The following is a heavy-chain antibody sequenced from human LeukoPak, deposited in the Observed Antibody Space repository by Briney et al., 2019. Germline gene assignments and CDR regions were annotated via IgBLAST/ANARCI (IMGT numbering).Heavy chain of an antibody. CDR1: GGSFSGYY. V-gene: IGHV4-34*01. CDR2: INHSGST. Sequence: SETLSLTCAVYGGSFSGYYWSWIRQPPGKGLEWIGEINHSGSTNYNPSLKSRVTISVDTSKNQFSLKLSSVTAADTAVYYCARAPGGSIAARGGWFDPWGQGTLVTVSS. J-gene: IGHJ5*02. CDR3: ARAPGGSIAARGGWFDP. D-gene: IGHD6-6*01.